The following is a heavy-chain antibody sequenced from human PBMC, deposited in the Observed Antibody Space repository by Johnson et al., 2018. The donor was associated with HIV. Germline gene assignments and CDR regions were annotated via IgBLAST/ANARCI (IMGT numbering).Heavy chain of an antibody. CDR2: ITNHGANT. CDR1: GFIFSQYA. Sequence: VKLVESGGGLVQPGGSLRLSCAASGFIFSQYAMHWVRQAPGKGLEYVSAITNHGANTYYAASVRGRFTISRDNSKNTLYLQMDDLRAEDMAVYYCAIPYYYDSGDYRWGQGTMVTVSS. J-gene: IGHJ3*01. D-gene: IGHD3-22*01. V-gene: IGHV3-64*07. CDR3: AIPYYYDSGDYR.